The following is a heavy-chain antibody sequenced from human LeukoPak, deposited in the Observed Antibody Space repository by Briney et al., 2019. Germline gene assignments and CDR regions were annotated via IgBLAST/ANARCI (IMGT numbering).Heavy chain of an antibody. CDR2: ISYDGSNK. Sequence: GGSLRLSCAASGFTFSSYAMHWVRQAPGKGLEWVAVISYDGSNKYYADSVKGRFTISRDNSKNTLYLQMNSLRAEDTAVYYCARDRRYYDFWSGYQPKPTRGVFDYWGQGTLVTASS. V-gene: IGHV3-30-3*01. J-gene: IGHJ4*02. D-gene: IGHD3-3*01. CDR3: ARDRRYYDFWSGYQPKPTRGVFDY. CDR1: GFTFSSYA.